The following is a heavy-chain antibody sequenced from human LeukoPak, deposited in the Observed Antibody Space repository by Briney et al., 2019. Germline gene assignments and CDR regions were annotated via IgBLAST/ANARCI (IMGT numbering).Heavy chain of an antibody. V-gene: IGHV4-34*01. CDR3: ARDRDYDFWSGYYGTPVYFDY. D-gene: IGHD3-3*01. Sequence: PGGSLRLSCAASGFTFSSYAMSWVRQPPGKGLEWIGEINHSGSTNYSPSLKSRVTISVDTSKNQFSLKLSSVTAADTAVYYCARDRDYDFWSGYYGTPVYFDYWGQGTLVTVSS. CDR2: INHSGST. CDR1: GFTFSSYA. J-gene: IGHJ4*02.